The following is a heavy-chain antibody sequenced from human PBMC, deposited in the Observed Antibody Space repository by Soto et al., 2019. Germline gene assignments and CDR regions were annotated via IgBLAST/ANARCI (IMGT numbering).Heavy chain of an antibody. D-gene: IGHD1-7*01. Sequence: GGSLRLSCAASGFTFSSYGMHWVRQAPGKGLEWVAVIWYDGSNKYYADSVKGRFTISRDNSKNTLYLQMNSLRAEDTAVYYCARDGNYTVPYYYYYYGMDVWGQGTTVTVSS. V-gene: IGHV3-33*01. J-gene: IGHJ6*02. CDR2: IWYDGSNK. CDR1: GFTFSSYG. CDR3: ARDGNYTVPYYYYYYGMDV.